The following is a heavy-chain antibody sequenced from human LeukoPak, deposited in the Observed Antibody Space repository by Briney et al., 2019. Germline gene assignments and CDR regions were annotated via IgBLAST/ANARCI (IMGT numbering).Heavy chain of an antibody. Sequence: ASVKVSCKASGYTFSSYGINWLRQAPGQGPEWMGRSSVNNVNKNYVEKFQGRVTMTTDTFTSTAYMELRSLRPDDTAVYYCARDQSPLNGGYSEGEVFDCWGQGTLVTVSS. J-gene: IGHJ4*02. CDR3: ARDQSPLNGGYSEGEVFDC. D-gene: IGHD5-12*01. V-gene: IGHV1-18*01. CDR2: SSVNNVNK. CDR1: GYTFSSYG.